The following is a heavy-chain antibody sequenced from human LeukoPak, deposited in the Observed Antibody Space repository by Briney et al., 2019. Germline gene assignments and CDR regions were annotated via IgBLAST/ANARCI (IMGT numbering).Heavy chain of an antibody. CDR3: TRHGNGDDSSGYTDS. Sequence: PGGSLRLSCAASGFTFSSYAMSWVRQAPGKGLEWVSAISGSGGSTYYADSVKGRFTISRDNSKDTLYLQMNSLRAEDTAVYYCTRHGNGDDSSGYTDSWGQGSLVTVSS. J-gene: IGHJ4*02. V-gene: IGHV3-23*01. D-gene: IGHD3-22*01. CDR1: GFTFSSYA. CDR2: ISGSGGST.